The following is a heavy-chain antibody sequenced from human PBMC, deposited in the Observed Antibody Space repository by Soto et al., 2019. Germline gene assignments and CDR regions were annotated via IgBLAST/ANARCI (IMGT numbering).Heavy chain of an antibody. CDR2: IYSGGST. V-gene: IGHV3-53*01. Sequence: GGSLRLSCAASGFTVSSNYMSWVRQAPGKGLEWVSVIYSGGSTYYADSVKGRFTISRDNSKNTLYLQMNSVKAEDTPVYYCASECLWMATMGDWGQGTPVTVSS. J-gene: IGHJ4*01. CDR1: GFTVSSNY. D-gene: IGHD5-12*01. CDR3: ASECLWMATMGD.